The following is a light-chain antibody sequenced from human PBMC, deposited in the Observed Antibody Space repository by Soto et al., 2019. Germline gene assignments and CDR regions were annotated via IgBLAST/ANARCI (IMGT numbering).Light chain of an antibody. V-gene: IGLV2-11*01. J-gene: IGLJ1*01. Sequence: QSALTQPGSVSGSPGQSVTISCTGTSSDVGDYNYVSWYQQHPGKAPKLIIFDVTKRPSGVPDRFSGSKSGNTASLTISGLQAEDEADYYCCSYAGSYTYVFGTGTKVTV. CDR3: CSYAGSYTYV. CDR1: SSDVGDYNY. CDR2: DVT.